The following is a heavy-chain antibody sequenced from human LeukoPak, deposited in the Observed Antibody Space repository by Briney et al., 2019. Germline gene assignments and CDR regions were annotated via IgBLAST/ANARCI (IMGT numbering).Heavy chain of an antibody. Sequence: PGGSLRLSCAASGFTFNEYAMHWVRQLPGKTLEWVALITADGSKPYYADSVRGRFTISRANNRDSLYLQMSAMRPEDTAFYRCARVVKWNFGGYFYHYYYMDVWGKGTAVAVSS. D-gene: IGHD3-16*01. CDR1: GFTFNEYA. J-gene: IGHJ6*03. V-gene: IGHV3-43*02. CDR2: ITADGSKP. CDR3: ARVVKWNFGGYFYHYYYMDV.